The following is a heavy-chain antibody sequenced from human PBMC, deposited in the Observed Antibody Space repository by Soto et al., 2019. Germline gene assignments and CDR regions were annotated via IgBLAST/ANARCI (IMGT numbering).Heavy chain of an antibody. Sequence: QVQLVQSVAEVKKPGASVKVSCKASGYIFTDYYMHWVRQAPGQGLEWMGWINPKSGATKSVQKFQGRVTMTRETSISTFYMELSSLKSDVSAVYHCARDRGQNHGYLWGQGTLVTGSS. J-gene: IGHJ4*02. D-gene: IGHD5-12*01. CDR3: ARDRGQNHGYL. CDR2: INPKSGAT. V-gene: IGHV1-2*02. CDR1: GYIFTDYY.